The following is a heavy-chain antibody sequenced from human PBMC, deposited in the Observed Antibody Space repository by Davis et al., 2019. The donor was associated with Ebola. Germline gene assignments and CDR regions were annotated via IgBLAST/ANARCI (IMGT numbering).Heavy chain of an antibody. CDR3: ARGRGHYEYSGGDY. V-gene: IGHV1-46*01. D-gene: IGHD2-21*01. J-gene: IGHJ4*02. CDR2: INPSGGST. Sequence: ASVKVSCKASAYTFTAYYIHWVRQAPGQGLEWMGIINPSGGSTTYAQKFQGRVTMTRDTSTRTVYMELSSLRSEDTAVYYCARGRGHYEYSGGDYWGQGTLVTVSS. CDR1: AYTFTAYY.